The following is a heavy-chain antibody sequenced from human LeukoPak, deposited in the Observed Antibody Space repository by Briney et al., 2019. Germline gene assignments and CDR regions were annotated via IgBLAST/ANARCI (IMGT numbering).Heavy chain of an antibody. CDR3: ARDPPNTSGWYQYFDA. V-gene: IGHV1-18*01. CDR2: ISCYNGDT. Sequence: GASVKVSCKASGYTFTHHGIAWIRQAPGQGLEWLGWISCYNGDTIYAQKFQGRVTLTTEKSTSTVYMELRSLTSDDTAVYYCARDPPNTSGWYQYFDAWGRGTLVSVSS. CDR1: GYTFTHHG. J-gene: IGHJ2*01. D-gene: IGHD6-19*01.